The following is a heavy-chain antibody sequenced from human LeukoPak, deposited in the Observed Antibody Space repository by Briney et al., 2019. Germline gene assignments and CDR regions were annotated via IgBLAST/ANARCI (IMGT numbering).Heavy chain of an antibody. Sequence: SETLSLTCTVSGGSISSYYWSWIRQPAGKGLEWIGRIYTNGNTNYNPSLKSRVTMSVDTSKNQFSLRLSSVTAADTAVYYCARGWSDYSHFDYWGQGTLVTVSS. V-gene: IGHV4-4*07. CDR2: IYTNGNT. CDR3: ARGWSDYSHFDY. D-gene: IGHD3-3*01. CDR1: GGSISSYY. J-gene: IGHJ4*02.